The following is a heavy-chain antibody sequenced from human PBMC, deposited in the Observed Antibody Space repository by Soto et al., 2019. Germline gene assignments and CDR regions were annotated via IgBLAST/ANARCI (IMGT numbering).Heavy chain of an antibody. J-gene: IGHJ4*02. Sequence: PGGSLRLSCAASGFIVSNTYMSWVRQPPGKGLEYIGYIDYSGSTHYKASLKSRVTISVDTSKNQFSLKLSSVTAADTAIYYCARHRTGLDSWGQGTLVTVSS. D-gene: IGHD3-9*01. V-gene: IGHV4-59*08. CDR1: GFIVSNTY. CDR2: IDYSGST. CDR3: ARHRTGLDS.